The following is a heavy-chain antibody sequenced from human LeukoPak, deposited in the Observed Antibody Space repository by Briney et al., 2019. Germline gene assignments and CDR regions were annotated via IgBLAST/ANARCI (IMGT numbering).Heavy chain of an antibody. J-gene: IGHJ4*02. CDR2: ISGSGGST. D-gene: IGHD2/OR15-2a*01. Sequence: GGSLRLSCAASGCSFSSYAMSWVRQAPGKGLEWVSAISGSGGSTYYADSVKGRFTISRDNSKNTLYLQMNSLRAEDTAVYYCAKAHVGDEGTYYCVLRGYTASYSAYWGQGTLVTVSS. V-gene: IGHV3-23*01. CDR3: AKAHVGDEGTYYCVLRGYTASYSAY. CDR1: GCSFSSYA.